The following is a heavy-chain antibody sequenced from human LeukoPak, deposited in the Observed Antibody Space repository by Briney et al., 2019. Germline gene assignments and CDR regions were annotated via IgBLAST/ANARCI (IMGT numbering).Heavy chain of an antibody. Sequence: GGSLRPSCVASGFTASDYYMSWVRQAPGKGLEWVSLLYTDDTTIYADSVEGRFTISRDDSKNTIYLHMTTLRGEDTAVYYCARGGAFYWNPRYWGQGTLVTVSS. CDR2: LYTDDTT. J-gene: IGHJ4*02. CDR1: GFTASDYY. D-gene: IGHD1-1*01. CDR3: ARGGAFYWNPRY. V-gene: IGHV3-53*01.